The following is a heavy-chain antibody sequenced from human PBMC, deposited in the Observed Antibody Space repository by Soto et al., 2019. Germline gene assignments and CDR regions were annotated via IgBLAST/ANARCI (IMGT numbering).Heavy chain of an antibody. Sequence: QAQLVQSGAEVRKPGSSVKVSCKASGGTFSSYAISWVRQAPGQGLEWMGGIIPTFGTPSYAKKFQGRVTVNADDSTPTGHMELSSLRSEDTAVYYCAREPTSGEFYFDPWGQGTLVIVSS. D-gene: IGHD1-26*01. CDR1: GGTFSSYA. V-gene: IGHV1-69*12. CDR3: AREPTSGEFYFDP. J-gene: IGHJ5*02. CDR2: IIPTFGTP.